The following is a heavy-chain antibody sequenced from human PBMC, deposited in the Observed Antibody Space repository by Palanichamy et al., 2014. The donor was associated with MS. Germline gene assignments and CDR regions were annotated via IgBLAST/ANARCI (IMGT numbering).Heavy chain of an antibody. CDR2: IWYDGSNK. Sequence: LVGGLGEGVVRASGGPSRLSCAASGFTFSTYGMHWVRQAPGKGLEWVAIIWYDGSNKYYADSVKGRFTISRDNSKNTLFLQMNSLRAEDTAVYYCARDPGYSGYDGTQYYYGMDVWGQGTTVTISS. CDR1: GFTFSTYG. D-gene: IGHD5-12*01. V-gene: IGHV3-33*01. CDR3: ARDPGYSGYDGTQYYYGMDV. J-gene: IGHJ6*02.